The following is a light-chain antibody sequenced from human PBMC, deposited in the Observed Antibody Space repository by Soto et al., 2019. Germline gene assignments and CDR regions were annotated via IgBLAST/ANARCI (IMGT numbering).Light chain of an antibody. J-gene: IGKJ5*01. CDR1: QDINKF. V-gene: IGKV1-39*01. CDR3: QQLDSMPIT. CDR2: AAS. Sequence: DIQMTQSPSSLSASVGDTVTITCQACQDINKFLNWYQQKPGKAPKLLIYAASRLQSGVPSRFSGSGSGTDFVLTISSLQPEDSATYYCQQLDSMPITFGQGTRLEIK.